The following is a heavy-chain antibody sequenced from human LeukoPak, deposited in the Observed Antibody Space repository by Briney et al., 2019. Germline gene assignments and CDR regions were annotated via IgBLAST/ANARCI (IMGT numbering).Heavy chain of an antibody. D-gene: IGHD3-3*01. Sequence: ASVKVSCKVSGYTLTELSMHWVRQAPGKGLEWMGGFDPEDGETIYAQKFQGRVTMTEDTSTDTAYMELSSLRSEDTAVYYCAREGFPPKISDFWSGLGPYYYGMDVWGQGTTVTVSS. V-gene: IGHV1-24*01. CDR3: AREGFPPKISDFWSGLGPYYYGMDV. CDR2: FDPEDGET. CDR1: GYTLTELS. J-gene: IGHJ6*02.